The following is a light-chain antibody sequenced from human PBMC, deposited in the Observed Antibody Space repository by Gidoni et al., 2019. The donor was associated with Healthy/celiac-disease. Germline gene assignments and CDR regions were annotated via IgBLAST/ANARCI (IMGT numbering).Light chain of an antibody. Sequence: EIVLTQSPGTLSLSPGERATLSCRASQSVSSSYLAWYQQKPGQAPRLLIYGAASRATGIPDRFSGSRSGTDFTLTISRLEPEDFAVYDCQQYGSSPWTFGQGTKVEIK. CDR3: QQYGSSPWT. V-gene: IGKV3-20*01. J-gene: IGKJ1*01. CDR2: GAA. CDR1: QSVSSSY.